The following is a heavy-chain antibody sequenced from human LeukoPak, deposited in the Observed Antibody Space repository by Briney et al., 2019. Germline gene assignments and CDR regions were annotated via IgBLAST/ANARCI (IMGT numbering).Heavy chain of an antibody. CDR3: ARGPYYYGSGSYGGY. D-gene: IGHD3-10*01. CDR2: NNPSGGST. CDR1: GYTFTSYY. Sequence: ASVKVSCKASGYTFTSYYMHWVRQAPGQGLEWMGINNPSGGSTSYAQKFQGRVTMTRDTSTSTAYMELSSLRSEDTAVYYCARGPYYYGSGSYGGYWGQGTLVTVSS. V-gene: IGHV1-46*01. J-gene: IGHJ4*02.